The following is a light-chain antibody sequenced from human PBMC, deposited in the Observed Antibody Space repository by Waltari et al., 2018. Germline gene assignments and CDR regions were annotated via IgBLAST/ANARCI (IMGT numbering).Light chain of an antibody. V-gene: IGLV5-45*03. Sequence: QAVLTQPSSLSATPGASASLTCTLRSGINVGTYRIYWYQQKPGSPPQYLLRYKSDSDKPQGSGVPSRFSGSKEVSGNAGILLISGLQSEDEADYYCMIWHGSAAVFGGGTQLTVL. CDR1: SGINVGTYR. CDR3: MIWHGSAAV. J-gene: IGLJ7*01. CDR2: YKSDSDK.